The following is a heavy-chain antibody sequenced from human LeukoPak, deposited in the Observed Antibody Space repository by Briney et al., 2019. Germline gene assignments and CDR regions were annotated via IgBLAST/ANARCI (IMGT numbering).Heavy chain of an antibody. D-gene: IGHD3-10*01. Sequence: GGSLRLSCAASGFTFSSYEMNWVRQAPGQGPEWVSYISSSGSTIYYADSVKGRFTISRDNAKNSLYLQMNSLRAEDTAVYYCARDPEGSTVLYNWFDPWGQGTLVTVSS. V-gene: IGHV3-48*03. CDR3: ARDPEGSTVLYNWFDP. J-gene: IGHJ5*02. CDR2: ISSSGSTI. CDR1: GFTFSSYE.